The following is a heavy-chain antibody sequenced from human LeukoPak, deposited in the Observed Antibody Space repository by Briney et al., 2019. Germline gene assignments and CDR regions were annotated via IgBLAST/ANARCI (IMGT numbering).Heavy chain of an antibody. CDR3: ARAQYYYDSSGYLTTAFDI. CDR1: GFTFSSYE. V-gene: IGHV3-48*03. Sequence: PGGSLRLSCAASGFTFSSYEMNWVRQAPPKGLEWVSYISSSGSTIYYADSVKGRFTISRDNAKNSLYLQMNSLRAEDTAVYYCARAQYYYDSSGYLTTAFDIWGQGTMVTVSS. J-gene: IGHJ3*02. CDR2: ISSSGSTI. D-gene: IGHD3-22*01.